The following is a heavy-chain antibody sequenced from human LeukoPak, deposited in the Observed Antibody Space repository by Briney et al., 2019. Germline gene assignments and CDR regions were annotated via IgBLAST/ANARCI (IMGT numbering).Heavy chain of an antibody. CDR2: VSYDGSNK. CDR1: GFTFSSYG. D-gene: IGHD6-25*01. CDR3: ATDERLGY. Sequence: GGSLRLSCAASGFTFSSYGMHWVRQAPGKGLEWVAVVSYDGSNKYYADSVKGRFTISRDNSKNTLYLQMNSLRAEDTAVYHCATDERLGYWGQGTLVTVSS. J-gene: IGHJ4*02. V-gene: IGHV3-30*03.